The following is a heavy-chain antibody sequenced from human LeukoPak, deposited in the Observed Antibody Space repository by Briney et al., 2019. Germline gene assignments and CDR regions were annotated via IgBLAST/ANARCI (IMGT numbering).Heavy chain of an antibody. CDR1: GFTFGSYS. V-gene: IGHV3-21*01. CDR2: ISSSSSYI. Sequence: GGSLRLSCAASGFTFGSYSMNWVRQAPGKGLEWVSSISSSSSYIYYADSVKGRFTISRDNVKNSLYLQMNSLRAEDTAVYYCAREKTYYYDSSGPDYWGQGTLVTVSS. CDR3: AREKTYYYDSSGPDY. D-gene: IGHD3-22*01. J-gene: IGHJ4*02.